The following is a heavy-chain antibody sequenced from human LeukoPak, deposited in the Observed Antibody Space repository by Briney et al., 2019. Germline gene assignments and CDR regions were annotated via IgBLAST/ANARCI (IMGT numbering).Heavy chain of an antibody. CDR1: GFTSSSYA. D-gene: IGHD3-10*01. V-gene: IGHV3-30*04. CDR2: ISYDGRNK. Sequence: GGALRLSCAASGFTSSSYAMHRGRQAPGKGLEWGAVISYDGRNKYYADSVKGRFTISRDNSKNTLYLQMNSLRAEDTAVYYCARDTVHDYYYGSGSYYRPSQYYYYGMDVWGQGTTVTVSS. J-gene: IGHJ6*02. CDR3: ARDTVHDYYYGSGSYYRPSQYYYYGMDV.